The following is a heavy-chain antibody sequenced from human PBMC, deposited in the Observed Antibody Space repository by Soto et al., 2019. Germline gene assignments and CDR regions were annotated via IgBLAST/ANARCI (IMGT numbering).Heavy chain of an antibody. CDR1: GYIFTTYG. Sequence: QIQLVQFGGEVARPGASVTVSCEASGYIFTTYGLSWVRQTPAHGLEWVGWISDDSGYTQYAQFLQGRVTMTRDTSRNTGYMTLRDLPSDDTCIYYCARDRPPGSLYGMDAWGQGTAVTVSS. CDR2: ISDDSGYT. V-gene: IGHV1-18*01. J-gene: IGHJ6*02. CDR3: ARDRPPGSLYGMDA.